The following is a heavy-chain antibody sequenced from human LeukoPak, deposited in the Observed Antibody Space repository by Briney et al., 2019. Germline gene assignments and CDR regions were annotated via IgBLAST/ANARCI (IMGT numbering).Heavy chain of an antibody. Sequence: GASVKVSCKASGYTFTSYYMHWVRQAPGQGLEWMGIINPSGGSTSYAQKFQGRVTMTRDTSTSTVYMELSSLRSEDTAVYYCARGRGPFYYSVAGTVDYWGQGTLVTVSS. CDR1: GYTFTSYY. J-gene: IGHJ4*02. CDR2: INPSGGST. CDR3: ARGRGPFYYSVAGTVDY. D-gene: IGHD6-19*01. V-gene: IGHV1-46*01.